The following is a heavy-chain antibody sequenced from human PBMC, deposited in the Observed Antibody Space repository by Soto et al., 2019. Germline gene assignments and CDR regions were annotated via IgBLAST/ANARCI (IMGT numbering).Heavy chain of an antibody. Sequence: QVQLQESGPGLVKPSQTLSLTCTVSGGSISSGGYYWRWIRQHPGKALEWIGYIYYSGSTYYNPSLNRRVTISVDTSKNQFALKLSSGTAADRAVYYSAGHCTNGVCPANWGQGTLVTVSS. CDR3: AGHCTNGVCPAN. D-gene: IGHD2-8*01. CDR2: IYYSGST. J-gene: IGHJ4*02. CDR1: GGSISSGGYY. V-gene: IGHV4-31*03.